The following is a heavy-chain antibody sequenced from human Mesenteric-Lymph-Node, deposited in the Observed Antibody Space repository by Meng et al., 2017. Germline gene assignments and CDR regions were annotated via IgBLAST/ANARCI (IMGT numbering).Heavy chain of an antibody. CDR2: INPNSGGT. CDR3: ARATTVVTPTDY. V-gene: IGHV1-2*02. D-gene: IGHD4-23*01. CDR1: GYTFTGDY. J-gene: IGHJ4*02. Sequence: ASVKVSCKASGYTFTGDYMHWVRQAPGQGLEWMGWINPNSGGTNYAQKFQGRVTMTRDTSISTAYMELSRLRSDDTAVYYCARATTVVTPTDYWGQGTLVTVSS.